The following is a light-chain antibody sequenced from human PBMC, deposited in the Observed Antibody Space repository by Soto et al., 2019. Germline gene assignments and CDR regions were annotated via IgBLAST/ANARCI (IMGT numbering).Light chain of an antibody. CDR2: DTS. J-gene: IGLJ2*01. CDR3: LLSYSGARRV. Sequence: QAVVTQDPSLTVSPGGTVTLTCGSSTGAVTSDHYPYWFQQKPGQAPRTLIYDTSNKHSWTPARFSGSLLGGKAALTLSGXXXXXXXXXYCLLSYSGARRVFGGGTKL. V-gene: IGLV7-46*01. CDR1: TGAVTSDHY.